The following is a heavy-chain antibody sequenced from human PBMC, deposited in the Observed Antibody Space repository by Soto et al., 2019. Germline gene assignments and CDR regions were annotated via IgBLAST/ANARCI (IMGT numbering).Heavy chain of an antibody. V-gene: IGHV3-23*01. CDR2: ISGSGGST. D-gene: IGHD6-6*01. Sequence: EVQLLESGGGLVQPGGSLRLSCAASGFTFSSYAMSWVRQAPGKGLEWVSAISGSGGSTYYADSVKGRFTISRDNSKNTLDLQMNSLSAEDTAVYYCAKDSYSSYAFDIWGQGTMVTVSS. J-gene: IGHJ3*02. CDR3: AKDSYSSYAFDI. CDR1: GFTFSSYA.